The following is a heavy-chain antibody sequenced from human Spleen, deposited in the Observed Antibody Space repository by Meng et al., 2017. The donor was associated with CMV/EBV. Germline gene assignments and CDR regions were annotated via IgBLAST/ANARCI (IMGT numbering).Heavy chain of an antibody. J-gene: IGHJ4*02. CDR2: IHYGGSA. D-gene: IGHD3-22*01. V-gene: IGHV4-39*07. Sequence: SETLSLTCTVSGGSISSYYWGWIRQSPGEGLEWIGSIHYGGSAYYNPSLRSRVSVSVDPSKNQFSLKLSSVTAADMAVYYCARDNRIIMGVVLTNYFDYWGLGTLVTVSS. CDR1: GGSISSYY. CDR3: ARDNRIIMGVVLTNYFDY.